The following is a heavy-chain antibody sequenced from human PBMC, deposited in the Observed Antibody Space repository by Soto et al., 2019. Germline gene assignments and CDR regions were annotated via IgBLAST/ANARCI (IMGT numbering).Heavy chain of an antibody. D-gene: IGHD6-13*01. V-gene: IGHV3-11*06. CDR3: ARVAVITAAGTSDY. CDR2: ISPGSRYP. J-gene: IGHJ4*02. Sequence: GGSLRLSCAGSGFTFGDSYMSWIRQAPGKGLEWLSYISPGSRYPAYADSVKGRFTISRDNAKRSLYLQMNSLRAEVTAVYYCARVAVITAAGTSDYWGQGTLVTVSS. CDR1: GFTFGDSY.